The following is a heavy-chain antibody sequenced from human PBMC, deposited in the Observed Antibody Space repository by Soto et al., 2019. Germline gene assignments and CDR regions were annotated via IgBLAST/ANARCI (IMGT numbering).Heavy chain of an antibody. V-gene: IGHV3-30*18. CDR2: ISYDGSNK. CDR3: AKDWSDYGDYLYYFDY. CDR1: GFTFSSYG. D-gene: IGHD4-17*01. Sequence: QVQLVESGGGVVQPGRSLRLSCAASGFTFSSYGMHWVRQAPGKGLECVAVISYDGSNKYYADSVKGRFTISRDNSKNTLYLQMNSLRAEDTAVYYCAKDWSDYGDYLYYFDYWGQGTLVTVSS. J-gene: IGHJ4*02.